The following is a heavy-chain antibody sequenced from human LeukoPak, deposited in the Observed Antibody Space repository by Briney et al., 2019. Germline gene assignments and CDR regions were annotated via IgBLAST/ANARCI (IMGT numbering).Heavy chain of an antibody. D-gene: IGHD3-10*01. J-gene: IGHJ5*02. CDR3: ARGPGVRGVIRSWFDP. CDR1: GGSISSYY. V-gene: IGHV4-59*01. Sequence: SETLSLTCTVSGGSISSYYWSWIRQPPGKGLEWIGYIYYSGSTNYNPSLKSRVTISVDTSKNQFSLKLSSVTAADTAVYYCARGPGVRGVIRSWFDPWGQGTLVTVS. CDR2: IYYSGST.